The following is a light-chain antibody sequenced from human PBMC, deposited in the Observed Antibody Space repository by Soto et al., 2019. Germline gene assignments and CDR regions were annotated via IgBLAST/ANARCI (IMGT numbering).Light chain of an antibody. CDR2: DDN. V-gene: IGLV3-21*02. CDR1: NIGSKS. Sequence: SYELTQAPSVSVAPGQTASISCGANNIGSKSVHWFQQKPGQAPVLVVYDDNDRPSGIPERFSGSNSGNTATLTISRVEAGDEADYYCQVWDSISDHFVFGTGTKVTVL. CDR3: QVWDSISDHFV. J-gene: IGLJ1*01.